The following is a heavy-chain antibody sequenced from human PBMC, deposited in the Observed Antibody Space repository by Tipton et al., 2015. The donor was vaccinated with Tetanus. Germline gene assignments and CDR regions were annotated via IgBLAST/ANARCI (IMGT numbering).Heavy chain of an antibody. Sequence: VQLVQSGGGLVQPGGSLRLSCAASGFTFSSYSINWVRQAPGKGLEWVSYISNSGRVINYADSVRGRFTISRDNAKNSVSLQMNSLRDEDTALYYCVGDSDVSGSYVHADFWGQGTVVTVSS. D-gene: IGHD3-10*01. CDR1: GFTFSSYS. V-gene: IGHV3-48*02. CDR3: VGDSDVSGSYVHADF. CDR2: ISNSGRVI. J-gene: IGHJ4*02.